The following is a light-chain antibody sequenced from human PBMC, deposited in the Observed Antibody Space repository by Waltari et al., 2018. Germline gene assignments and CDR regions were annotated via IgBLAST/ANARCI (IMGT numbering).Light chain of an antibody. CDR2: WAS. V-gene: IGKV4-1*01. CDR1: QSVLYSSNNKTY. CDR3: QQYYAVRRT. Sequence: DIVMTQSPEFLAVPLGERATINCKSSQSVLYSSNNKTYLAWYQQKPGQPPKLLIHWASNRESGVPDRFSGSGSGTDFTLTISSLQAEDVAVYYCQQYYAVRRTFGQGTKVEV. J-gene: IGKJ1*01.